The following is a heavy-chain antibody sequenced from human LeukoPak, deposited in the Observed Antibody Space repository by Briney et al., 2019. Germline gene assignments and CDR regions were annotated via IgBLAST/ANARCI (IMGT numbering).Heavy chain of an antibody. CDR1: GFTFSSYA. J-gene: IGHJ4*02. Sequence: PGGSLRLSCAASGFTFSSYAMSWVRQAPRKGLEWVSAISGSGGSTYYADSVKGRFTISRDNSKNTLYLQMNSLRAEDTAVYYCATTESGYDYVPFDYWGQGTLVTVSS. D-gene: IGHD5-12*01. CDR2: ISGSGGST. CDR3: ATTESGYDYVPFDY. V-gene: IGHV3-23*01.